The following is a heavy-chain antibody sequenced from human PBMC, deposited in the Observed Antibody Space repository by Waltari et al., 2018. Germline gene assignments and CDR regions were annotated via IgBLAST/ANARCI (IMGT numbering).Heavy chain of an antibody. CDR2: INKDGTET. D-gene: IGHD6-19*01. J-gene: IGHJ4*02. V-gene: IGHV3-7*03. CDR1: GFTLSNYW. Sequence: EAHQVESGGDLVQPGGSVRVFCVVLGFTLSNYWMSWVRQAPGNGLEWLANINKDGTETYYVDSVRGRFTISKDDAKNSVYLQMNSLKVEDTAVYYCIRDYGSPYWGQGTLVTVSS. CDR3: IRDYGSPY.